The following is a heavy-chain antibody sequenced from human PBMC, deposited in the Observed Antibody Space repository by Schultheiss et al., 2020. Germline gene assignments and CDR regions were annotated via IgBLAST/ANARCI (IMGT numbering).Heavy chain of an antibody. J-gene: IGHJ4*02. CDR3: ARESAGYGDFDY. V-gene: IGHV4-38-2*02. CDR2: IYASGGT. Sequence: GSLRLSCVVSGFSISSGYYWGWIRQPPGKGLEWIGSIYASGGTYYNSSLESRVTISVDTSENHFSLKLNSVTAADTAVYYCARESAGYGDFDYWGQGTLVTVSS. CDR1: GFSISSGYY. D-gene: IGHD4-17*01.